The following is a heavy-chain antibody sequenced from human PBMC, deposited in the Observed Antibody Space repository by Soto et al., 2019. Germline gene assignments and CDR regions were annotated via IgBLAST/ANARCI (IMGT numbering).Heavy chain of an antibody. J-gene: IGHJ6*02. CDR3: TRGLLRYDFWSGYSNYGMDV. CDR1: GFTFGDYA. Sequence: PGGSLRLSCTASGFTFGDYAMSWVRQAPGKGLEWVGFIRSKAYGGTTEYAASVKGRFTISRDDSKSIAHLQMNSLKTEDTAVYYCTRGLLRYDFWSGYSNYGMDVWGQGTTVTVSS. CDR2: IRSKAYGGTT. V-gene: IGHV3-49*04. D-gene: IGHD3-3*01.